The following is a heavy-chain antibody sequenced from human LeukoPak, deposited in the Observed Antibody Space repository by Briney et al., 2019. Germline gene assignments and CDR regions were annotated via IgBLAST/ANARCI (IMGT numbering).Heavy chain of an antibody. CDR3: ASGANVGTAMASYYSDY. CDR2: INPNSGGT. CDR1: GYTFTGYY. D-gene: IGHD5-18*01. V-gene: IGHV1-2*02. Sequence: ASVKVSCKASGYTFTGYYMHWVRQAPGQGLEWMGWINPNSGGTSYAQKFQGRVTMARDTSISTAYMELSRLRSDDTAVYYCASGANVGTAMASYYSDYWGQGTLVTVSS. J-gene: IGHJ4*02.